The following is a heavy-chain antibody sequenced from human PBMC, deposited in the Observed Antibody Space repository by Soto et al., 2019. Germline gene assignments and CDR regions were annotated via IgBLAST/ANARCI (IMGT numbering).Heavy chain of an antibody. CDR2: INSDGSTT. J-gene: IGHJ4*02. CDR3: ARVGQGRSYFDY. V-gene: IGHV3-74*01. Sequence: EVHLVESGGGSVQPGGSLRLSCAGSGFAFSSYWIHWVRQVPGKGLVWVSRINSDGSTTSYADSVRGRFTISRDNAKATLYLQMNSLRAEDTALYYCARVGQGRSYFDYWGQGTLVTVSS. CDR1: GFAFSSYW.